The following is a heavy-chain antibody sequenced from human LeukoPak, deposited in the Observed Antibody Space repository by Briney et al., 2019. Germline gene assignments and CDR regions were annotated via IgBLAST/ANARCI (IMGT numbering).Heavy chain of an antibody. Sequence: SETLSLTYTVSGGSISSYYWSWIRQPPGKGLEWIGYIYYSGSTNYNPSLKSRVTISVDTSKNQFSLKLSSVTAADTAVYYCARLRRDGYSYFDYWGQGTLVTVSS. V-gene: IGHV4-59*01. CDR1: GGSISSYY. D-gene: IGHD5-24*01. CDR2: IYYSGST. CDR3: ARLRRDGYSYFDY. J-gene: IGHJ4*02.